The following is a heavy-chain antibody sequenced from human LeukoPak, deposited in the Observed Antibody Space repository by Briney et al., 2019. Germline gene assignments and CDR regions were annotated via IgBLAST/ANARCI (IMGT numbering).Heavy chain of an antibody. J-gene: IGHJ5*02. CDR1: GFTFSDYF. D-gene: IGHD6-13*01. V-gene: IGHV3-11*04. CDR3: ARGGYSSSWYSS. Sequence: PGGSLRLSCAASGFTFSDYFMSWIRQAPGKGLEWLSHISSSGTGYYTDSVKGRATISRDNAKNSPYLQMNSLRAEDTAVYYCARGGYSSSWYSSWGQGTLVTVSS. CDR2: ISSSGTG.